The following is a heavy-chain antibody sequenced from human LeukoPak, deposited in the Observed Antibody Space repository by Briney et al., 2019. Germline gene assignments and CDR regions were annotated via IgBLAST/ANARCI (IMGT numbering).Heavy chain of an antibody. CDR1: GFVFRSF. J-gene: IGHJ3*02. Sequence: TGGSLRLSCAASGFVFRSFMTWVRQAPGKGLEWVASISSTSNHKYHADSVKGRFTISRDNDENSLYLQMNSLRAEDTALYYCATRVTADSYDASDIWGQGTMVTVSS. V-gene: IGHV3-21*06. CDR2: ISSTSNHK. CDR3: ATRVTADSYDASDI. D-gene: IGHD6-25*01.